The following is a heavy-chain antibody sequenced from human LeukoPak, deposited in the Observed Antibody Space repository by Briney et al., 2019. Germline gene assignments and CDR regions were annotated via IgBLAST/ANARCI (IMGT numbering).Heavy chain of an antibody. J-gene: IGHJ4*02. CDR1: GFTFSSYW. CDR2: INSDGSHT. D-gene: IGHD4-17*01. CDR3: ARPSYGSNSWVDY. V-gene: IGHV3-74*01. Sequence: PGGSLRLSCAASGFTFSSYWMHWVRQAPGKGLVWVSRINSDGSHTTYADSVKGRFTISRDNAKNTLYLQMNSLRAEDAAVYYCARPSYGSNSWVDYWGQGNLVTVSS.